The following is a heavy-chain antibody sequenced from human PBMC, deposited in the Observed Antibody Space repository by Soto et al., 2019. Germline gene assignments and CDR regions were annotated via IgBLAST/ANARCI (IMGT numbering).Heavy chain of an antibody. Sequence: GEYLKISCKGSGYSFTSYWIVWVRQMPGKGLEWMGSIYPGDSDTRYSPSLQGQVTISADKSITTAYLQWNSLKASDTAMYFCARHKGYCDSTSCYGMDVWGQGAKVTVSS. V-gene: IGHV5-51*01. CDR3: ARHKGYCDSTSCYGMDV. D-gene: IGHD2-15*01. CDR2: IYPGDSDT. CDR1: GYSFTSYW. J-gene: IGHJ6*02.